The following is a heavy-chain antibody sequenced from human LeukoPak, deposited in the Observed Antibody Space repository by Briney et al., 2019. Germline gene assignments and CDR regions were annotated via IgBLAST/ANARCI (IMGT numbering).Heavy chain of an antibody. CDR1: GFTFSRCS. V-gene: IGHV3-23*01. CDR2: IDRRGDRT. J-gene: IGHJ4*02. Sequence: PGGSLRLSCAASGFTFSRCSMAWVRQAPGRGLDWVSTIDRRGDRTFYADSVRGRFTISRDNSQNMEYLKMNGLGADDTAGYYCVKEGLLGGYYFDLWGQGTPVSVSS. D-gene: IGHD2-8*02. CDR3: VKEGLLGGYYFDL.